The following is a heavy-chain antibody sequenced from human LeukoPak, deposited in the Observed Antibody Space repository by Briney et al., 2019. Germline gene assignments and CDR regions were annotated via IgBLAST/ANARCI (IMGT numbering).Heavy chain of an antibody. CDR2: VDPRDSYT. CDR1: GYXFTNYW. CDR3: AKRLGADAFDI. Sequence: GESLKISCKGSGYXFTNYWICWVRQMPGEGLEWMGRVDPRDSYTNYSPSFQGHVTISADKSISTAYLQWSSLKASDTAMYYCAKRLGADAFDIWGQGTMVTVSS. V-gene: IGHV5-10-1*01. J-gene: IGHJ3*02. D-gene: IGHD3-16*01.